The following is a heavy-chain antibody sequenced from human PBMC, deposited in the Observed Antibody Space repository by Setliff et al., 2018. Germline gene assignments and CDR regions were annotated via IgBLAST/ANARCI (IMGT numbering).Heavy chain of an antibody. CDR1: GDSISSGNYF. V-gene: IGHV4-31*03. Sequence: SETLSLTCTVSGDSISSGNYFWSWIRQHPAKGLEWIGYIYSSGSTYYNPSLKSRVTISVDTSKNQFSLKLSSVTAADTAVYYCARDKRQYNFWSGYYGSWGNYFDYWGQGTLVTVSS. J-gene: IGHJ4*02. CDR3: ARDKRQYNFWSGYYGSWGNYFDY. D-gene: IGHD3-3*01. CDR2: IYSSGST.